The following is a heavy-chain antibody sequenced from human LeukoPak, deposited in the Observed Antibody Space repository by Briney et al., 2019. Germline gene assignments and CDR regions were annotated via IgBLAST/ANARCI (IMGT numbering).Heavy chain of an antibody. CDR3: ATTGIAAAGTFGY. CDR1: GYTFTGYY. D-gene: IGHD6-13*01. V-gene: IGHV1-2*02. J-gene: IGHJ4*02. Sequence: ASVKVSCKASGYTFTGYYMHWVRQAPGQGLEWMGWINPNSGGTNYAQKFQGRVTITRNTSISTAYMELSSLRSEDTAVYYCATTGIAAAGTFGYWGQGTLVTVSS. CDR2: INPNSGGT.